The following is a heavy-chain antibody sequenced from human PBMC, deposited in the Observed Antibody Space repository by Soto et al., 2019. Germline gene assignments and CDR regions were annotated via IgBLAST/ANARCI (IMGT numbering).Heavy chain of an antibody. CDR2: IYSGGST. CDR3: AREGDITGTTDAFDI. Sequence: EVQLVESGGGLVQPGGSLRLSCAASGFTVSSNYMSWVRQAPGKGLEWVSVIYSGGSTYYADSVKGRFTISRHNSKNTLYLQMNSLRAEDTAVYYCAREGDITGTTDAFDIWGQGTMVTVSS. V-gene: IGHV3-53*04. J-gene: IGHJ3*02. CDR1: GFTVSSNY. D-gene: IGHD1-7*01.